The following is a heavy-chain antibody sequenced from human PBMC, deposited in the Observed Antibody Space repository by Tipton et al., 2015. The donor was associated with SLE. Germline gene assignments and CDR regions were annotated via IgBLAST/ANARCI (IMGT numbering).Heavy chain of an antibody. J-gene: IGHJ3*02. CDR1: GFFFNNYA. D-gene: IGHD6-13*01. CDR2: ISYDGTYK. V-gene: IGHV3-30*04. CDR3: AREGIDAFDM. Sequence: SLRLSCAASGFFFNNYAMHWVRQAPGKGLEWVIFISYDGTYKYYADSVKGRFTISRDNFKNTLFLHMNSLRVEDTGVYYCAREGIDAFDMWGQGTMVTVSS.